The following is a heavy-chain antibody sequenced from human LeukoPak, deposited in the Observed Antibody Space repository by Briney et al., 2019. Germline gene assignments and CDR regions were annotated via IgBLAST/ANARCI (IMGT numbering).Heavy chain of an antibody. CDR1: GFTFSSYS. Sequence: PGGSLRLSCAASGFTFSSYSMNWVRQAPGKGLEWVSGISGSGGNTYNADSVKGRFTVSRDNSKNTLYLQMNSLRAEDTAVYYCAKAAVAAALGQYYGMDVWGQGTTVTVSS. CDR3: AKAAVAAALGQYYGMDV. D-gene: IGHD6-13*01. CDR2: ISGSGGNT. V-gene: IGHV3-23*01. J-gene: IGHJ6*02.